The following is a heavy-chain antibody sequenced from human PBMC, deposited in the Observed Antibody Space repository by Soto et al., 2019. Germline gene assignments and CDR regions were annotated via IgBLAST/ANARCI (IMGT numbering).Heavy chain of an antibody. CDR2: INAGNGNT. CDR3: AREGVSSRWYNYYGMDV. Sequence: ASVKVSCKASGYTFTSYAMHWVRQAPGQRLEWMGWINAGNGNTKYSQKFQGRVTITRDTSASTAYMELSSLRSEDTAVYYCAREGVSSRWYNYYGMDVWGQGTTVTVSS. V-gene: IGHV1-3*01. J-gene: IGHJ6*02. D-gene: IGHD6-13*01. CDR1: GYTFTSYA.